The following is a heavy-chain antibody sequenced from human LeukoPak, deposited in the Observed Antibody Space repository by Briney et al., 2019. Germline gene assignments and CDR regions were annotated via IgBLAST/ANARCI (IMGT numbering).Heavy chain of an antibody. V-gene: IGHV1-2*02. D-gene: IGHD1-26*01. Sequence: ASVQVSCKASGYTFTGYYMHWVRQAPGQGLEWMGWINPNSGGTNYAQKLQGRVTMTRDTSISTAYMELSRLRSDDTAVYYCAGYSGSYHAIDYWGQGTLVTVSS. CDR1: GYTFTGYY. CDR3: AGYSGSYHAIDY. CDR2: INPNSGGT. J-gene: IGHJ4*02.